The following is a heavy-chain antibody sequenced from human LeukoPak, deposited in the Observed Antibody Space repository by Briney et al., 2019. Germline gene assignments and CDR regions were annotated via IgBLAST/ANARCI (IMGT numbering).Heavy chain of an antibody. CDR3: ARSLSGMLCHY. V-gene: IGHV4-59*01. J-gene: IGHJ4*02. CDR2: IYYSGST. Sequence: SETLSLTCTVSGGSISSYYWSWIRQPPGKGLEWMGYIYYSGSTNYNPSLKSRVTISVDTSKDQFSLKLSSVTAGDTAVYYCARSLSGMLCHYWGQGTLVTVSS. CDR1: GGSISSYY. D-gene: IGHD2-2*01.